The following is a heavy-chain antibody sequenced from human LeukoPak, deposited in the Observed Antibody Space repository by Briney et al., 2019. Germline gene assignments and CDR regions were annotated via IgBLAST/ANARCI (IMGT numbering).Heavy chain of an antibody. D-gene: IGHD5/OR15-5a*01. CDR2: IIPILGIA. Sequence: SVKVSCKASGGTFSSYAISWVRQAPGQGLEWMGRIIPILGIANYAQKFQGRVTITRNTSISTAYMELSSLRSEDTAVYYCARGVDYYYYMDVWGKGTTVTVSS. J-gene: IGHJ6*03. CDR1: GGTFSSYA. CDR3: ARGVDYYYYMDV. V-gene: IGHV1-69*04.